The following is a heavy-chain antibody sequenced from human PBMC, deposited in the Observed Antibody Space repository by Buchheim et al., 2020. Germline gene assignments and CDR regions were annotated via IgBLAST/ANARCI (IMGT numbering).Heavy chain of an antibody. CDR1: GGSFSSYY. D-gene: IGHD6-19*01. J-gene: IGHJ4*02. CDR3: ARGQSVAAPFDY. CDR2: INHSGST. Sequence: QVQLQQWGAGLLKPSETLSLTCAVYGGSFSSYYWSWIRQPPGKGLEWIGEINHSGSTNYNPSLKSRVTISVGPSKKQFSLKLSSVTAADTAVYYCARGQSVAAPFDYWGQGTL. V-gene: IGHV4-34*01.